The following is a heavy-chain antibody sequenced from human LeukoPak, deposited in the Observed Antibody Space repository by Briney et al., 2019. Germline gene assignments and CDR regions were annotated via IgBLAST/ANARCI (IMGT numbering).Heavy chain of an antibody. J-gene: IGHJ5*02. CDR3: ARIGYYDSSGYYSQGLDP. Sequence: GASVKVSCKASGYTFTSYGISWVRQAPGQGLEWMGGIIPIFGTANYAQKFQGRVTITTDESTSTAYMELSSLRSEDTAVYYWARIGYYDSSGYYSQGLDPWGQGTLVTVSS. D-gene: IGHD3-22*01. V-gene: IGHV1-69*05. CDR2: IIPIFGTA. CDR1: GYTFTSYG.